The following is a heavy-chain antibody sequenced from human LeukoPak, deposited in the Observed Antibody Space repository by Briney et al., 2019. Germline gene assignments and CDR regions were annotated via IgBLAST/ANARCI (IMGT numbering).Heavy chain of an antibody. V-gene: IGHV5-51*01. CDR1: GYSFTNYW. J-gene: IGHJ5*01. CDR3: ARRHDNSEWFES. D-gene: IGHD1-1*01. Sequence: PGESLKISCKGFGYSFTNYWIGWVRQMPGKGLEWMGTIYPGDSDTRYSPSFQGQVTISADKSVNTAYLQWSSLKASDSAMYYCARRHDNSEWFESWGQGALVTVSS. CDR2: IYPGDSDT.